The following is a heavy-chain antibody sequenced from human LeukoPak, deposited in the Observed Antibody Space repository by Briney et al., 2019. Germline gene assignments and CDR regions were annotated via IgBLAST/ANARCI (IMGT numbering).Heavy chain of an antibody. J-gene: IGHJ6*04. V-gene: IGHV4-34*01. CDR3: ARQSIRGYRYGLSV. CDR2: INHSGST. D-gene: IGHD5-18*01. CDR1: GGSFSGYY. Sequence: SETLSLTCAVYGGSFSGYYWSWIRQPPGKGLEWIGEINHSGSTNYNPSLKSRVTVSVDTSKNQFSLKLSSVTAADTAVYYCARQSIRGYRYGLSVWGKGSTVTISS.